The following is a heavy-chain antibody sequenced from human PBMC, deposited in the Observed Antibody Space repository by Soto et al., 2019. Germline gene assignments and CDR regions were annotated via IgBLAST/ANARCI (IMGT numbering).Heavy chain of an antibody. V-gene: IGHV1-69*01. CDR1: GGTFSSYA. Sequence: QVQLVQSGAEVKKPGSSVKVSCKASGGTFSSYAISWVRQAPGQGLEWMGGIIPIFGTANYAQKFQGRVTITADESTSTAYMELSRLRSEDTAVYYCARDVVNTMVRGARGAFDIWGQGTMVTVSS. D-gene: IGHD3-10*01. CDR3: ARDVVNTMVRGARGAFDI. J-gene: IGHJ3*02. CDR2: IIPIFGTA.